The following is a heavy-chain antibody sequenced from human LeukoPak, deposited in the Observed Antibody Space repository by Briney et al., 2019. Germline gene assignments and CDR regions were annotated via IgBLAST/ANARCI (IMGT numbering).Heavy chain of an antibody. J-gene: IGHJ4*01. CDR1: GFSFSDSV. Sequence: QTGKSLRLSCVASGFSFSDSVIHWVRQAPGKGLEWVAVISHDVKTTYYADSAKGRFTISRDNSRNTVFLQMNRLRPEDTAVYYCAGGPGFLIDCWGHGTLVTVSS. V-gene: IGHV3-30*04. D-gene: IGHD3-3*01. CDR2: ISHDVKTT. CDR3: AGGPGFLIDC.